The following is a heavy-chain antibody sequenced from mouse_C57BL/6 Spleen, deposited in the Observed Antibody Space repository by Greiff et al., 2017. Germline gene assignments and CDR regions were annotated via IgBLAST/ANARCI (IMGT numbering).Heavy chain of an antibody. V-gene: IGHV5-6*02. CDR3: ARRYYGSSWAY. J-gene: IGHJ3*01. CDR2: ISSGGSYT. D-gene: IGHD1-1*01. Sequence: EVKVVESGGDLVKPGGSLKLSCAASGFTFSSYGMSWVRQTPDKRLEWVATISSGGSYTYYPASVKGRFTIVRDNTKNTLYLQMSSLKSENTAMYYCARRYYGSSWAYWGQVTLVTVSA. CDR1: GFTFSSYG.